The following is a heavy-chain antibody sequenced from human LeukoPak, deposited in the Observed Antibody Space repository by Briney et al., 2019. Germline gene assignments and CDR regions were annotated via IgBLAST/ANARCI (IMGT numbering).Heavy chain of an antibody. Sequence: GGSLRLSCAAPGFTFSSYAMSWVRQAPGKGLEWVSAISGSGGSTYYADSVKGRFTISRDNSKNTLYLQMNSLRAEDTAVYYCAGTEMTTTYFDYWGQGTLVTVSS. J-gene: IGHJ4*02. D-gene: IGHD5-24*01. V-gene: IGHV3-23*01. CDR3: AGTEMTTTYFDY. CDR1: GFTFSSYA. CDR2: ISGSGGST.